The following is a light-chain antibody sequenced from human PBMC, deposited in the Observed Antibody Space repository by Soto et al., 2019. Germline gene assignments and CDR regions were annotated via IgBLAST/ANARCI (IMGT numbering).Light chain of an antibody. CDR3: QQFNSWPRN. V-gene: IGKV3-15*01. CDR1: QSVSGN. Sequence: IVMTQSPTTVSGSPGERVTLSCRASQSVSGNVAWYHQKPGQPPRLLVYGASTTATDIPARFFGSGSETDFTLTITRLQSEDFGIYYCQQFNSWPRNFGQGTKVDIK. J-gene: IGKJ1*01. CDR2: GAS.